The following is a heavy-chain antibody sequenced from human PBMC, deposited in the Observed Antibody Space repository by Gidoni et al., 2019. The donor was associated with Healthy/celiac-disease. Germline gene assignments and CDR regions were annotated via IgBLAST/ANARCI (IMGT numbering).Heavy chain of an antibody. D-gene: IGHD3-10*01. CDR2: SNHSGST. Sequence: QVQLQQCGAGLLKPSETLSLTCAGYGGSFSGSHWSWIRKPPGKGLEWIGESNHSGSTNYNPSLKSRVTISVDTSKNQFSLKLSSVTAADTAVYYGARQQAVWFGELLSPYYYGMDVWGQGTTVTVSS. CDR1: GGSFSGSH. CDR3: ARQQAVWFGELLSPYYYGMDV. V-gene: IGHV4-34*01. J-gene: IGHJ6*02.